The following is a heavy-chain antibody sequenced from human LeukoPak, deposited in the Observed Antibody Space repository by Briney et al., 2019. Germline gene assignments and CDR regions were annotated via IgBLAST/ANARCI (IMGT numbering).Heavy chain of an antibody. Sequence: SQTLSLTCTVSGGSVSSSYWIWIRHPPGKGLEWIGYVYHNGSTSYNPSLKSRVTMSLDTSKKQFSLRLSSVTAADTAVYYCARGATAWVHFDSWGQGTLVTVSS. CDR3: ARGATAWVHFDS. CDR2: VYHNGST. V-gene: IGHV4-59*02. CDR1: GGSVSSSY. J-gene: IGHJ4*02. D-gene: IGHD1-26*01.